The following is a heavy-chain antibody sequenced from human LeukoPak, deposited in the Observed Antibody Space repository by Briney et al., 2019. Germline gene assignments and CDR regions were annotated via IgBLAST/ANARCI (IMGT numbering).Heavy chain of an antibody. CDR2: ISSSSSYI. CDR1: GFTFSSYS. Sequence: GGSLRLSCAASGFTFSSYSMNWVRQAPGKGLEWVSSISSSSSYIYYADSVKGRFTISRDNAKNSLYLQMNSLRAEDTAVYYCARFAVRSGYDGPDYWGQGTLVTVSS. CDR3: ARFAVRSGYDGPDY. J-gene: IGHJ4*02. D-gene: IGHD5-12*01. V-gene: IGHV3-21*01.